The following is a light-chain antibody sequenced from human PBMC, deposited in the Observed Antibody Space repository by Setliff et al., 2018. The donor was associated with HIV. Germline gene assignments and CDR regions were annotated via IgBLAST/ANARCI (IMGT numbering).Light chain of an antibody. CDR1: SSDVGYYNF. J-gene: IGLJ2*01. V-gene: IGLV2-14*01. Sequence: QSALAQPASVSGSPGQSITISCTGTSSDVGYYNFVSWYQQYPGRAPKVIIYEVSHRPSGISNRLSGSKSGNTASLTISELQTEDEANYYCGSYTLTSTVIFGGGTKVTVL. CDR3: GSYTLTSTVI. CDR2: EVS.